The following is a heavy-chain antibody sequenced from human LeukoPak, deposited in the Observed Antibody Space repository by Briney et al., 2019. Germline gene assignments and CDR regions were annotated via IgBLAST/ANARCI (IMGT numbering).Heavy chain of an antibody. J-gene: IGHJ4*02. D-gene: IGHD1-26*01. Sequence: SETLSLTCAVYGGSFSSYYWSWIRQPPGKGLEWIGEINHSGSTNYNPSLKSRVTISVDTSKNQFSLKLSSVTAADTAVYYCARGRYGTRSGRLDYWGQGTLVTVSS. V-gene: IGHV4-34*01. CDR3: ARGRYGTRSGRLDY. CDR2: INHSGST. CDR1: GGSFSSYY.